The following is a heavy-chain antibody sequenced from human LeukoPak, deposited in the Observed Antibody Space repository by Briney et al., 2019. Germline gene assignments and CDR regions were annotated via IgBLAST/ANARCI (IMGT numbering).Heavy chain of an antibody. D-gene: IGHD2-15*01. J-gene: IGHJ5*02. CDR1: GGSISSGGYY. V-gene: IGHV4-31*03. CDR3: ARVGVVVAATYNWFDP. CDR2: IYYSGST. Sequence: PSQTLSLTCTVSGGSISSGGYYWSWIRQHPGKGLEWIGYIYYSGSTYYNPSLKSRVTISVDTSKNQFSLKLSSVTAADTAVYYCARVGVVVAATYNWFDPWGQGTLVTVSS.